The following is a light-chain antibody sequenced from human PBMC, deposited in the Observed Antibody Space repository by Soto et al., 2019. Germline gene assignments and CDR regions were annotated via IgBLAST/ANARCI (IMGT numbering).Light chain of an antibody. CDR1: SSDVGGYAY. CDR3: SSYAGSNTYV. Sequence: QSALTQLPSASGSPGQSVTISCSGTSSDVGGYAYVSWYQQHPGKAPKLLIYEVNYRPSGVSDRFSGSKSGNTASLTVSGLQAEDEADYYCSSYAGSNTYVFGTGTKLTVL. CDR2: EVN. J-gene: IGLJ1*01. V-gene: IGLV2-8*01.